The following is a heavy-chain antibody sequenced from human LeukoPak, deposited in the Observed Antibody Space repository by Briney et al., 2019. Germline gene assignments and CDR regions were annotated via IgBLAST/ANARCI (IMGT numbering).Heavy chain of an antibody. J-gene: IGHJ4*02. CDR1: GGSISSGGYY. D-gene: IGHD3-9*01. V-gene: IGHV4-31*03. Sequence: PSETLSLTCTVSGGSISSGGYYWSWIRQHPGKGLEWIGYIYYSGSTYYNPSLKSRVTISVDKSKNQFSLKLSSVTAADTAVYYCAREMVKWGDILTGHLYYFDYWGQGTLVTVSS. CDR3: AREMVKWGDILTGHLYYFDY. CDR2: IYYSGST.